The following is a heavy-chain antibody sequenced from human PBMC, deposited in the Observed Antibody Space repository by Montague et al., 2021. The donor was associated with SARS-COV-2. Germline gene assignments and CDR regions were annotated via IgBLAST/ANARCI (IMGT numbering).Heavy chain of an antibody. CDR3: ARAVSVRRAVNWFDP. V-gene: IGHV4-59*11. D-gene: IGHD3-10*01. CDR1: GGSMSDHY. CDR2: IDYSGGI. Sequence: SETRSLTCTVSGGSMSDHYWAWIRQPPGKGLEWLAYIDYSGGINSNASLKSRVSMAVDTSKNQLSLKLTSVPAADTAVYYCARAVSVRRAVNWFDPWGQGTLVTVSS. J-gene: IGHJ5*02.